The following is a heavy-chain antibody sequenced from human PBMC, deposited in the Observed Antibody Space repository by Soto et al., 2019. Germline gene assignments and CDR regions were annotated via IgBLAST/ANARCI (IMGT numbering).Heavy chain of an antibody. J-gene: IGHJ2*01. CDR1: GVSISSSNW. CDR3: ARRYSGGWRGNWYFDL. D-gene: IGHD6-19*01. Sequence: ETLSRTGSVSGVSISSSNWWSWVRQPPGKGLEWIGEIYHSGSTNYNPSLKSRVTISIDKSKNQFSPKLSSVTAADTAVYYCARRYSGGWRGNWYFDLWGRGTLVTVYS. CDR2: IYHSGST. V-gene: IGHV4-4*02.